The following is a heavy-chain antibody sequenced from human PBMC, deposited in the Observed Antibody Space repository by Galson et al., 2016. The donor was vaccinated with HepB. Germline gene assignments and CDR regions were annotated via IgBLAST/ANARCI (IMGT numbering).Heavy chain of an antibody. V-gene: IGHV4-59*02. J-gene: IGHJ4*02. CDR3: ASRYGDYDHYFDY. D-gene: IGHD4-17*01. CDR1: GGSVSSYF. Sequence: SETLSLTCTVSGGSVSSYFWSWIRQSPGKGLEWIAYISYSGSTIYNPSLKSRVIISLDTSKNQFSLKLSSVTAADTAVYYVASRYGDYDHYFDYWGQGSLVTVSS. CDR2: ISYSGST.